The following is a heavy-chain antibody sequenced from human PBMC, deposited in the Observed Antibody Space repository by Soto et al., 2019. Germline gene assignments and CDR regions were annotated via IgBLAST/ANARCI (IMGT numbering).Heavy chain of an antibody. D-gene: IGHD2-2*01. V-gene: IGHV4-30-2*01. CDR3: ARGVVPAARGWFDP. Sequence: QLQLQESGSGLVKPSQTLSLTCAVSGGSISSGGYSWSWIRQPPGKGLEWIGYIYHSGSTYYNPSLRSRVTISVDRSKNQFSLKLSSVTAADTAVYYCARGVVPAARGWFDPWGQGTLVTVSS. CDR2: IYHSGST. J-gene: IGHJ5*02. CDR1: GGSISSGGYS.